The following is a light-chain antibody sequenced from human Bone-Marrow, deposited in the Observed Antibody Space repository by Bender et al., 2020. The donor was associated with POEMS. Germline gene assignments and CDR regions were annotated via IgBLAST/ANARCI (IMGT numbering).Light chain of an antibody. CDR2: EVT. J-gene: IGLJ2*01. CDR3: SSYVVTDTMV. Sequence: QSALTQPPSASGSPGQSVTISCTGTCSDVGGYDSVSWYQQHPGKAPKLIIYEVTKRPSGVPDRFSGSKSGNTASLTVSGLQAEDEADYYCSSYVVTDTMVFGGGTKLTVL. V-gene: IGLV2-8*01. CDR1: CSDVGGYDS.